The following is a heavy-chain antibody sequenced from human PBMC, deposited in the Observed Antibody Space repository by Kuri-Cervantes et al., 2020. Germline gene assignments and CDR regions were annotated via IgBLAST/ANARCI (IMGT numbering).Heavy chain of an antibody. J-gene: IGHJ4*02. D-gene: IGHD1-26*01. CDR3: ARADSGSYFGY. V-gene: IGHV3-72*01. CDR1: GFTFSDHY. CDR2: TRNKAKGYTT. Sequence: GESLKISCAASGFTFSDHYMDWVRQAPGKGLEWVGRTRNKAKGYTTEYAASVKGRFTISRDDSKNSLYLQMNSLRAEDTAVYYCARADSGSYFGYWGQGTLVTVSS.